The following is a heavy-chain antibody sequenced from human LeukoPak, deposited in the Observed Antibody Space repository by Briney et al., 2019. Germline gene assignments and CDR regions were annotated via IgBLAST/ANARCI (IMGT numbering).Heavy chain of an antibody. CDR3: AKGMGYSGYDYYYFDY. J-gene: IGHJ4*02. D-gene: IGHD5-12*01. Sequence: GGSLRLSCAASGFTFSSYGMHWVRQAPGKGLEWVAFIRYDGSNKYYADSVKGRFTISRDNSKNTLYLQMNSLRAEDTAVYYCAKGMGYSGYDYYYFDYWGQGTLVTVSS. CDR2: IRYDGSNK. CDR1: GFTFSSYG. V-gene: IGHV3-30*02.